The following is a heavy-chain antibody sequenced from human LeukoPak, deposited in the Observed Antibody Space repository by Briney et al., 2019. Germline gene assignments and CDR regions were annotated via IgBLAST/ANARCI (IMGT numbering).Heavy chain of an antibody. J-gene: IGHJ4*02. Sequence: ASVKVSCKASGYTFTSCGISWVRQAPGQGLEWMGWISVYNGNTNYAQKPQGRITMTTDTSTSTAYMELRSLRSDDTAVYYCARSSPPLIAAALPESYWGQGTLVTVSS. D-gene: IGHD6-13*01. CDR3: ARSSPPLIAAALPESY. CDR1: GYTFTSCG. CDR2: ISVYNGNT. V-gene: IGHV1-18*01.